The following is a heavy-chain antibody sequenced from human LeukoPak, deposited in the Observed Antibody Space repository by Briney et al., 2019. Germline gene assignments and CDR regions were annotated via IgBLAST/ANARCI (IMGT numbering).Heavy chain of an antibody. CDR3: ARLSSGSYKVIDY. V-gene: IGHV4-38-2*01. J-gene: IGHJ4*02. CDR2: IYHSGST. D-gene: IGHD1-26*01. CDR1: GYSISSGYY. Sequence: PSETLSLTCAVSGYSISSGYYWGWIRQPPGKGLEWIGSIYHSGSTYYNPSLKSRVTISVDTSKNQFSLKLSSVTAADTAVYYCARLSSGSYKVIDYWGQGTLVTVSS.